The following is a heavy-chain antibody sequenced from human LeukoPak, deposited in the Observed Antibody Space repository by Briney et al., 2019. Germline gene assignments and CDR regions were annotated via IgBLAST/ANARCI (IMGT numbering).Heavy chain of an antibody. CDR1: GYSIRSGYY. J-gene: IGHJ5*02. CDR3: ARPAARARFDP. CDR2: IYHSGST. V-gene: IGHV4-38-2*01. Sequence: PSETLSLTCAVSGYSIRSGYYWGWIRQPPGKGLEWIGSIYHSGSTYYNPSLKSRVTISVDTAKNQFSLKLSSVTAADTAVYYCARPAARARFDPWGQGTLVTVSS. D-gene: IGHD6-25*01.